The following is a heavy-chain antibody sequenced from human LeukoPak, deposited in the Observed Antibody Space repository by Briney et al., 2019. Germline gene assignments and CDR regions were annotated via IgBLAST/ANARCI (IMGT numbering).Heavy chain of an antibody. CDR1: EFTFSSYN. CDR3: ARDMFGSGWFIDAFDI. D-gene: IGHD6-19*01. CDR2: ISSSSDYI. V-gene: IGHV3-21*01. J-gene: IGHJ3*02. Sequence: GGSLRLSCAASEFTFSSYNMNWVRQAPGKGLEWVSSISSSSDYIYYADSVKGRFTISRDNAKNSLYLQMNSLRAEDTAVYYCARDMFGSGWFIDAFDIWGQGTMVTVSS.